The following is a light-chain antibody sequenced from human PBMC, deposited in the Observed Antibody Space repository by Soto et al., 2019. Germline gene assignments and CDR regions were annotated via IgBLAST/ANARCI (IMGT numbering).Light chain of an antibody. CDR1: SSDVGGYNY. CDR3: SSYTTSNTRQIV. V-gene: IGLV2-14*03. CDR2: DVS. J-gene: IGLJ1*01. Sequence: QSVLTQPASVSGSPGQSITISCTGTSSDVGGYNYVSWYQHHPGKAPKLMIFDVSNRPSGVSNRFSGSKSGNTASLTISVLQPEYEFYYYCSSYTTSNTRQIVFGTGTKVTVL.